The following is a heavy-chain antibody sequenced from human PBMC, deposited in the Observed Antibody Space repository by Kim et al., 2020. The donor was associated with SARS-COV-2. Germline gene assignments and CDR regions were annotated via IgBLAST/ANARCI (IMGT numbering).Heavy chain of an antibody. J-gene: IGHJ4*02. CDR3: TTDRGIAGRPLDY. Sequence: GGSLRLSCAVSGFTFSHAWMNWVRQAPGKGLEWVARIRSKSDGETTDHAAPVKGRFIISRDDSKSKLYLQMSSLKTEDTAVFYCTTDRGIAGRPLDYWGQGNLVTASS. V-gene: IGHV3-15*01. D-gene: IGHD6-13*01. CDR1: GFTFSHAW. CDR2: IRSKSDGETT.